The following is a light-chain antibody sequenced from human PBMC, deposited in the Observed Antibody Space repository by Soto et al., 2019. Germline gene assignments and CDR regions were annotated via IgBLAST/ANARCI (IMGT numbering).Light chain of an antibody. J-gene: IGKJ1*01. V-gene: IGKV3-20*01. CDR3: QQYGSSGT. Sequence: EILLTQSPGTLSLSPGERVTLSCRASQSVSNNYLAWYQQKPGQAPRLLIYGASNRATGIPDRFSGSGSGTDFTLTIRRLEPEDFAVYYCQQYGSSGTFGQGTKVDIK. CDR1: QSVSNNY. CDR2: GAS.